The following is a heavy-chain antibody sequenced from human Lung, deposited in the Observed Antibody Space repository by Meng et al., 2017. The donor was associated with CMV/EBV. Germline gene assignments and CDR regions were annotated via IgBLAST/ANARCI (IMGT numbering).Heavy chain of an antibody. CDR3: AKDRGYCSRTCTRAFDI. V-gene: IGHV3-23*01. Sequence: GESXKISXAASGFTFGDYAMSWVRQAPGKGPECFSAISGDSVTTNYADSVKGRFTISRDNSRNTLDLKMNSLRAEDTAVYYCAKDRGYCSRTCTRAFDIWGQGXMVTVSS. CDR2: ISGDSVTT. CDR1: GFTFGDYA. J-gene: IGHJ3*02. D-gene: IGHD2-2*01.